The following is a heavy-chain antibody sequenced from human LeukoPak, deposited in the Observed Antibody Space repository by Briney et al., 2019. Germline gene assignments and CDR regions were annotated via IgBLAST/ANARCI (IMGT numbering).Heavy chain of an antibody. CDR3: ARGYYDSSGYYLFDY. CDR1: GGSFSGYY. J-gene: IGHJ4*02. CDR2: INHSGST. D-gene: IGHD3-22*01. V-gene: IGHV4-34*01. Sequence: SETLSLTCAVYGGSFSGYYWSWIRQPPGKGLEWIGEINHSGSTYYNPSLKSRVTISVDRSKNQFSLKLSSVTATDTAVYYCARGYYDSSGYYLFDYWGQGTLVTVSS.